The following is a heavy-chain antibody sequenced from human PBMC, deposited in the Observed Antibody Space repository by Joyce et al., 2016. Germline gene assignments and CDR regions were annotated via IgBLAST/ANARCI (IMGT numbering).Heavy chain of an antibody. CDR2: ISLSGGTT. J-gene: IGHJ4*02. CDR3: AKFKVAGTRGTYDH. D-gene: IGHD6-19*01. Sequence: EVHLLESGGDLVKPGGSLRLSCAASGFTFSDYAMSWVRQAPGKGLEWVSAISLSGGTTYYADSVRGRFTISRDNSKNTLYLQMNSLRTEDTAVYYCAKFKVAGTRGTYDHWGQGTLVTVSS. V-gene: IGHV3-23*01. CDR1: GFTFSDYA.